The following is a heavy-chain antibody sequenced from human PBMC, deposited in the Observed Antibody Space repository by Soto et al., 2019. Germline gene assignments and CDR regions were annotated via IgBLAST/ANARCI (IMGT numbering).Heavy chain of an antibody. CDR2: ISSNGDNT. J-gene: IGHJ6*02. CDR1: GFTFSSYA. CDR3: ARDRIPTGMDV. V-gene: IGHV3-64*04. Sequence: PGGSLRLSCSVSGFTFSSYAMYWVRQAPGKGLEYVSAISSNGDNTYYADSVKGRFTISRDNSKNTLYLQMNSLRAEDTAVYYCARDRIPTGMDVWGQGTTVTVSS.